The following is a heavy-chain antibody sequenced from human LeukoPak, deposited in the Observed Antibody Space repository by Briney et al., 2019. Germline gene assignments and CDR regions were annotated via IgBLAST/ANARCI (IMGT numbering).Heavy chain of an antibody. CDR3: ARGQGCSGGSCYPYYYYYYGMDV. J-gene: IGHJ6*04. D-gene: IGHD2-15*01. V-gene: IGHV1-18*04. Sequence: ASVKVSCKASGYTFTSYGISWVRQAPGQGLEWMGWISAYNGNTNYAQKLQGRVTMTTDTSTSTAYMELRSLRSNDTAVYYCARGQGCSGGSCYPYYYYYYGMDVWGKGTTVTVSS. CDR1: GYTFTSYG. CDR2: ISAYNGNT.